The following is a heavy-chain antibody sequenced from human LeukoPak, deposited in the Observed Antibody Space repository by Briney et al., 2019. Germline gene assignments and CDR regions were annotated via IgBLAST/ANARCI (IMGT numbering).Heavy chain of an antibody. Sequence: GGSLRLSCAASGFTLSTYRMNWVRQAPGKGLEWVSSISSSSRYIYYADSVKGRFTISRDNAKNTLYLQMNSLRAEDTAVYYCAKDRDVWAVAGTFDYWGQGTLVTVSS. V-gene: IGHV3-21*04. CDR3: AKDRDVWAVAGTFDY. J-gene: IGHJ4*02. CDR2: ISSSSRYI. CDR1: GFTLSTYR. D-gene: IGHD6-19*01.